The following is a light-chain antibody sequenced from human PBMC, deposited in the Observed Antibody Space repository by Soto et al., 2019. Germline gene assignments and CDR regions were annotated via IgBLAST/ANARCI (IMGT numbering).Light chain of an antibody. J-gene: IGLJ1*01. CDR3: SSYTSSSTYV. CDR2: EVS. CDR1: SSDVGGYNY. Sequence: QSALTQPASVSGSPGQSITISCTGTSSDVGGYNYVSWHQQHPGKAPKLMIYEVSNRPSGVSNRFSGSKSGNTASLTISGLQAEDEADYYCSSYTSSSTYVFGTGTKLTV. V-gene: IGLV2-14*01.